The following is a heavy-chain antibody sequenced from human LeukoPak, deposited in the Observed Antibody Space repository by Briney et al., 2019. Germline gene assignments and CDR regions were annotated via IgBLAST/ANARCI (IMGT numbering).Heavy chain of an antibody. D-gene: IGHD7-27*01. Sequence: ASVKVSCKASGYTFTGYYMHWVRQAPGQGLEGMGWINPKSGGTNYAQKFQGRVTMTRDTSISTAYMELSRLRSDDTAVYYCARGRERLTGNWFDPWGQGTLVTVSS. CDR2: INPKSGGT. CDR1: GYTFTGYY. J-gene: IGHJ5*02. V-gene: IGHV1-2*02. CDR3: ARGRERLTGNWFDP.